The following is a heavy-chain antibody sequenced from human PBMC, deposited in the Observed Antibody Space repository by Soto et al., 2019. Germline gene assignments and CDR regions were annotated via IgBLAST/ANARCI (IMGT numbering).Heavy chain of an antibody. D-gene: IGHD2-21*01. V-gene: IGHV1-18*01. Sequence: QVQLVQSGAEVKKPGASVKVSCKASGYTFTRYGITWVRQAPGQGLEWMGCIFGDDGSTDYAQNLLGRVTMTTDTSTCTAYMELRSLTSDDSFVDYCAKRTLGASIAIVDVWGQGALVTVSS. CDR3: AKRTLGASIAIVDV. J-gene: IGHJ4*02. CDR1: GYTFTRYG. CDR2: IFGDDGST.